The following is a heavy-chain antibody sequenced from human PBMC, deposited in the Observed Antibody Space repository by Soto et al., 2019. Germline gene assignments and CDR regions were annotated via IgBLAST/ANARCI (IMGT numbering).Heavy chain of an antibody. CDR2: ISGGSSTI. J-gene: IGHJ4*02. CDR3: AVTGAVGDFDY. CDR1: GFTFSTYS. Sequence: EVHLVESGGGLVQPGGSLRLSCAASGFTFSTYSMNWVRQAPGKGLEWVSYISGGSSTIYYADSVKGRFTISRDNAKNVLYLQMSGLRDDDTAVYYCAVTGAVGDFDYWGQGTLVTVSS. V-gene: IGHV3-48*02. D-gene: IGHD6-19*01.